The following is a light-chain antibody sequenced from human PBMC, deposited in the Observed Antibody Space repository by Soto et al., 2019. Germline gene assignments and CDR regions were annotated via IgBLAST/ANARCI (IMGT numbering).Light chain of an antibody. CDR3: QQRSNWPVT. J-gene: IGKJ2*01. CDR2: DAS. Sequence: EIVLTQSPATLSLSPGERATLSCRASQSVSSYLAWYQQKPGQAPRLLIYDASNRATGIPARFSGSGSGIDFTLTISSLEPEDFAVYYCQQRSNWPVTFGQGTKLEIK. V-gene: IGKV3-11*01. CDR1: QSVSSY.